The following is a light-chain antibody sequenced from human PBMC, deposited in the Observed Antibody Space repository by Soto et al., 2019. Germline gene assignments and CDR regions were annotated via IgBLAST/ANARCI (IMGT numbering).Light chain of an antibody. CDR3: QQYGLPPHS. V-gene: IGKV3-20*01. CDR2: AAS. Sequence: EMVLTQSPGTLSLSPGERATLSCRASQTINNNYLAWYQQKPGQTPRLLVNAASNRATGIPDRFSGGGSGTDFTLTISSLEPEDFAVYYCQQYGLPPHSFGQGTRVEIK. CDR1: QTINNNY. J-gene: IGKJ2*01.